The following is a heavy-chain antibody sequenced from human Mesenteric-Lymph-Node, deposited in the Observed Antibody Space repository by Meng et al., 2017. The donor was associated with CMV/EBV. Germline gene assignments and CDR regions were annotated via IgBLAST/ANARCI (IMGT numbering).Heavy chain of an antibody. D-gene: IGHD6-13*01. CDR2: IYWDDDK. J-gene: IGHJ4*02. Sequence: QITLKESGPTLVKPTQTRTLTCTFSGFSLSTSGVGVGWIRPPPGKALEWLALIYWDDDKRYSPSLKSTLTITTETSKNQVVLTMSNMDPVDIDTYDCAHSSGMAAAGPFYFDYWGQGTLVTVSS. CDR1: GFSLSTSGVG. CDR3: AHSSGMAAAGPFYFDY. V-gene: IGHV2-5*02.